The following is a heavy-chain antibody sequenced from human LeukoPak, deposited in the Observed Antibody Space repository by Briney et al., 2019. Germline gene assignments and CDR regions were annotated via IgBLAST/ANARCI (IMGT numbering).Heavy chain of an antibody. CDR1: GFTFDDYA. J-gene: IGHJ4*02. V-gene: IGHV3-9*01. Sequence: GRSLRLSCAASGFTFDDYAMHWVRQAPGKGLEWVSGISWNTDTIGYADSVKGRFTISRDNTKNSLYLEMNSLRTEDTAVYYCTRDPDGWGQGTLVTVSS. CDR3: TRDPDG. CDR2: ISWNTDTI.